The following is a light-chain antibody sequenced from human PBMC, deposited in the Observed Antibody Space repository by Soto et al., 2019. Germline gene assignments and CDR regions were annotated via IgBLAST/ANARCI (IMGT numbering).Light chain of an antibody. CDR3: QQTKSYPST. CDR2: DAS. J-gene: IGKJ4*01. V-gene: IGKV1-5*01. Sequence: DIQMTQSPSTLSASVGDRVTITCRASQSISSWLAWYQQKPGKAPKLLIYDASSLESGVPSRFSGSGFGTDFTLTISSLRAEDFAIYFCQQTKSYPSTFGGGTRVEI. CDR1: QSISSW.